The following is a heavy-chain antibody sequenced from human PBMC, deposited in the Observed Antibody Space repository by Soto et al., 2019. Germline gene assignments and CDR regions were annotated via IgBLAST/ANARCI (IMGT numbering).Heavy chain of an antibody. Sequence: QITLKESGPTLVKPTQTLTLTCTFSGFSLSTSGVGVGWIRQPPGKALEWLALIYWDDDKRYSPSLKSRLTITKDTAKNQVVHTMTNMDPVDTATYYCAHRLGYLNWFDPWGQGTLVTVSS. J-gene: IGHJ5*02. CDR2: IYWDDDK. D-gene: IGHD2-15*01. CDR1: GFSLSTSGVG. V-gene: IGHV2-5*02. CDR3: AHRLGYLNWFDP.